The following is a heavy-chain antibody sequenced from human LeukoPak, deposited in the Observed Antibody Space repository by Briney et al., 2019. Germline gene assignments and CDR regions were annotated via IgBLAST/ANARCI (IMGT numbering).Heavy chain of an antibody. J-gene: IGHJ4*02. CDR3: AREVIAVAGTALDY. V-gene: IGHV3-21*01. D-gene: IGHD6-19*01. CDR2: ISGSSTYI. Sequence: GGSLRLSCAASGFIFSSYSMNWVRQAPGKGLEWVSYISGSSTYIYYTDSVKGRFTISRDNAKNSLYLQMNSLRAEDTAVYYCAREVIAVAGTALDYWGQGTLVTVSS. CDR1: GFIFSSYS.